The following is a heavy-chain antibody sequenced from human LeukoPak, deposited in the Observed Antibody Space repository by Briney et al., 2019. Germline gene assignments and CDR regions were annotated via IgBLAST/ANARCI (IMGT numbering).Heavy chain of an antibody. V-gene: IGHV3-9*01. D-gene: IGHD3-3*01. J-gene: IGHJ3*02. Sequence: GRSLRLSCAAPGFTFDDYAMHWVRQAPGKGLEWVSGLSWNGATVGYADSVKGRFTISRDNSKNTLYLQMNSLRAEDTAVYYCAKDPDLDARVVIIGGDAFDIWGQGTMVTVSS. CDR2: LSWNGATV. CDR1: GFTFDDYA. CDR3: AKDPDLDARVVIIGGDAFDI.